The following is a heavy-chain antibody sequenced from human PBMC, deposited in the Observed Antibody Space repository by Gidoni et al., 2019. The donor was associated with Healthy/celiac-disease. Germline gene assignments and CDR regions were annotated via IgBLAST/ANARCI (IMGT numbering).Heavy chain of an antibody. J-gene: IGHJ5*02. CDR1: GLTFSSYW. V-gene: IGHV3-7*01. Sequence: GLTFSSYWMSWVRQAPGKGLEWVANIKQDGSEKYYVDSVKGRFTISRDNAKNSLYLQMNSLRAEDTAVYYCASYSYGSGSLRYNWFDPWGQGTLVTVSS. D-gene: IGHD3-10*01. CDR3: ASYSYGSGSLRYNWFDP. CDR2: IKQDGSEK.